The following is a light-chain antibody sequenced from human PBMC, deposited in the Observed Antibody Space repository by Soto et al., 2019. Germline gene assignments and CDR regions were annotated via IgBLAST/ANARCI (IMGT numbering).Light chain of an antibody. CDR2: DAS. Sequence: DIQMTQSPSSLSASVGDRVTITCQASHYLGNSLSWSQQKPGKAPKLLISDASNLETGVPSRFSASAYGTDFTLTIRSLQPEDIATYYCHQYDSLPFTFGGGTKVDIK. CDR1: HYLGNS. V-gene: IGKV1-33*01. CDR3: HQYDSLPFT. J-gene: IGKJ4*01.